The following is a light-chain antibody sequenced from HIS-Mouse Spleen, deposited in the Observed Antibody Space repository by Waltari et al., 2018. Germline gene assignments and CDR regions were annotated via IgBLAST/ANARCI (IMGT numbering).Light chain of an antibody. CDR1: SSDVGSYNL. CDR2: EGS. J-gene: IGLJ3*02. V-gene: IGLV2-23*01. CDR3: CSYAGSSTWV. Sequence: QSALTQPASVSGSPGQSITIPCTGTSSDVGSYNLFPLYQQHPGKAPQLMIYEGSKRPSGVSNRFSGSKSGNTASLTISGLQAEDEADYYCCSYAGSSTWVFGGGTKLTVL.